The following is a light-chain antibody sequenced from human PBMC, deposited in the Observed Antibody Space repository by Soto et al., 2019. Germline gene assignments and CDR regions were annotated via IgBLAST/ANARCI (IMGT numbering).Light chain of an antibody. V-gene: IGKV3-15*01. CDR3: QQYSSWSPLT. J-gene: IGKJ4*01. CDR1: QSVNSH. CDR2: EVF. Sequence: EIVMTQTPATLSVSPGDGATLSCRASQSVNSHLAWYQQKPGQAPRLLIYEVFTRATGIPARFSGSGSGTEFTLTISSLQSEDSAVYYCQQYSSWSPLTFGGRTKVEI.